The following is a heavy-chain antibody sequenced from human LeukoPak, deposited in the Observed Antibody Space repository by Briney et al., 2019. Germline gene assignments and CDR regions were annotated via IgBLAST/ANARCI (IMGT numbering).Heavy chain of an antibody. CDR3: ARAPAAQNWFDP. CDR1: GYTFTSYC. CDR2: INPSGGST. Sequence: GASVKVSCKASGYTFTSYCMHWVRQAPGQGLEWMGIINPSGGSTSYEQKFQGRVTMTRDTSTSTVYMELSSLRSEDTAVYYCARAPAAQNWFDPWGQGTLVTVSS. V-gene: IGHV1-46*01. D-gene: IGHD2-2*01. J-gene: IGHJ5*02.